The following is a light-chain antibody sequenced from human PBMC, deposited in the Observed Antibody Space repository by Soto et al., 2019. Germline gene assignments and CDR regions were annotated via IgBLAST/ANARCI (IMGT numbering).Light chain of an antibody. CDR3: AAFGGSKV. CDR2: EVN. V-gene: IGLV2-8*01. Sequence: QSALTQPPSAPGSPGQSVTVSCTGTSSDVGAYNYVSWYQQHPGKAPKLIIYEVNKRPSGVPDRFSGSKSGNTSSLTVSGLQDDDEADYYCAAFGGSKVFGGGTQLTVL. CDR1: SSDVGAYNY. J-gene: IGLJ2*01.